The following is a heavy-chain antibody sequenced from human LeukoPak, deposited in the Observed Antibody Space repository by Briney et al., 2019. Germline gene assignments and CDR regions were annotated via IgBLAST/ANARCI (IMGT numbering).Heavy chain of an antibody. Sequence: SQTLSLTCTVSGGSISSGSYYWSWIRQPAGKGLEWIGRIYTSGSTNYNPSLKSRVTISVDTSKNQFSLKLSSVTAADTAVYYCARRLGYCSGGSCSNWFDPWGQGTLVTVSS. CDR1: GGSISSGSYY. D-gene: IGHD2-15*01. V-gene: IGHV4-61*02. CDR3: ARRLGYCSGGSCSNWFDP. CDR2: IYTSGST. J-gene: IGHJ5*02.